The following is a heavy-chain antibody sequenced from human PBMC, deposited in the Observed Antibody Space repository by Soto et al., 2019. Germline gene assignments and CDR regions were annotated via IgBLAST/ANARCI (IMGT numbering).Heavy chain of an antibody. CDR2: INHSGNT. CDR3: ARRRVMSLWFDP. J-gene: IGHJ5*02. V-gene: IGHV4-34*01. Sequence: SETLSLTSAVYGGSFRGYSWTWIRQPPGKGLEWIGEINHSGNTNYNPSLKSRVTISVDTSKNQFSLKLSSVTAADTAVYYCARRRVMSLWFDPWGQGTLVTVSS. CDR1: GGSFRGYS.